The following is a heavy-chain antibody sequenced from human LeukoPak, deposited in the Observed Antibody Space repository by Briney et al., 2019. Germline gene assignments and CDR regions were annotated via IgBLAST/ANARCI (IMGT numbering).Heavy chain of an antibody. V-gene: IGHV4-59*08. D-gene: IGHD2-21*01. CDR3: ARGGIPDY. Sequence: SETLSLTCTVSGGSISSYYWSWIRQPPGKGLEWIGYIYYSGSTNYNPSLKSRVTISVDTSRNQFSLKPSSVTAADTAVYYCARGGIPDYWGQGILVTVSS. J-gene: IGHJ4*02. CDR1: GGSISSYY. CDR2: IYYSGST.